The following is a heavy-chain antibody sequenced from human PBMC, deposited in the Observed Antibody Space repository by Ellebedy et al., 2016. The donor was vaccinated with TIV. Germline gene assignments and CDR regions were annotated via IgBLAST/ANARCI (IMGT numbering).Heavy chain of an antibody. CDR1: GFIVSSNF. D-gene: IGHD6-6*01. Sequence: GGSLRLSXAASGFIVSSNFMSWVRQAPGKGLEWVSVNSGGSTYYADSVKGRFTISRDNSKNTLYLQMNSLRAEDTAVYYCVRGNEQLGRWGAFDYWGQGTLVTVSS. CDR2: NSGGST. J-gene: IGHJ4*02. CDR3: VRGNEQLGRWGAFDY. V-gene: IGHV3-53*01.